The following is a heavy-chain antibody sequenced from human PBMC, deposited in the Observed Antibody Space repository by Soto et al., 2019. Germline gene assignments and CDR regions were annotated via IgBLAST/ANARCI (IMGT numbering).Heavy chain of an antibody. Sequence: QVQLVQSGAEVKKPGASVKVSCKASGYTFTSYYMHWVRQAPRQGLEWMGIINPSGGSTSYAQKFQGRVTMTRDTSTSTVYMELSSLRSEDTAVYYCARDALVVVPAAIRGYYFDYWGQGTLVTVSS. J-gene: IGHJ4*02. CDR1: GYTFTSYY. CDR3: ARDALVVVPAAIRGYYFDY. V-gene: IGHV1-46*01. D-gene: IGHD2-2*02. CDR2: INPSGGST.